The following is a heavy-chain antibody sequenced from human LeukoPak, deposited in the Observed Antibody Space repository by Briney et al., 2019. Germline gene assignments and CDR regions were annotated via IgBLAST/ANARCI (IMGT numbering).Heavy chain of an antibody. V-gene: IGHV4-34*01. Sequence: SETLSLTCAVYGGSFSGYYWSWIRQPPGKGLEWIGEINHSGSTNYNPSLKSRVTISVDTSKNQFSLNLSSVTGADTAVYYRAREVSPTYYYDSSGWDIWGQGTMVTVSS. CDR2: INHSGST. J-gene: IGHJ3*02. D-gene: IGHD3-22*01. CDR3: AREVSPTYYYDSSGWDI. CDR1: GGSFSGYY.